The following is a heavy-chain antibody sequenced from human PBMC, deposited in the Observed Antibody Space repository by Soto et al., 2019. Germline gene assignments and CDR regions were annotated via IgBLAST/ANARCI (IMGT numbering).Heavy chain of an antibody. CDR1: GGSFSGYY. CDR2: INHSGST. Sequence: PSETLSLTCAVYGGSFSGYYWSWIRQPPGKGLEWIGEINHSGSTNYNPSLKSRVTISVDTSKNQFSLKLSSVTAADTAVYYCARGKVDYDFWSGYFYFDEWGQGTLVTVSS. J-gene: IGHJ4*02. V-gene: IGHV4-34*01. D-gene: IGHD3-3*01. CDR3: ARGKVDYDFWSGYFYFDE.